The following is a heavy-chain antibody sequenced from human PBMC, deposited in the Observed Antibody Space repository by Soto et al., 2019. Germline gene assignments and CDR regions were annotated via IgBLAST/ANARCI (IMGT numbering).Heavy chain of an antibody. CDR2: IIPMVGMA. V-gene: IGHV1-69*02. Sequence: QVQLVQSGAEVKKPGSSVRLSCTASGDTFSFYTISWVRQGPGQGPEWMGSIIPMVGMADYPQKFQGRVTISADKSTSTAYMVLSSLRSDDTAVYFCATNYGSGSTHFDYWGQGTLVTVSS. D-gene: IGHD3-10*01. CDR3: ATNYGSGSTHFDY. J-gene: IGHJ4*02. CDR1: GDTFSFYT.